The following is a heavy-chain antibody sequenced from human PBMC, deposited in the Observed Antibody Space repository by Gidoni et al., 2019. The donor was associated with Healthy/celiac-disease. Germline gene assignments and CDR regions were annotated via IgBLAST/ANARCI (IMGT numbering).Heavy chain of an antibody. V-gene: IGHV3-30-3*01. J-gene: IGHJ4*02. CDR2: ISYDGSNK. D-gene: IGHD3-10*01. CDR3: ASLGITMVQGVIDY. CDR1: GFTFSSYA. Sequence: QVQLVESGGGVVQPGRSLRLPCAASGFTFSSYAMHWVRQAPGKGLEWVAVISYDGSNKYYADSVKGRFTISRDNSKNTLYLQMNSLRAEDTAVYYCASLGITMVQGVIDYWGQGTLVTVSS.